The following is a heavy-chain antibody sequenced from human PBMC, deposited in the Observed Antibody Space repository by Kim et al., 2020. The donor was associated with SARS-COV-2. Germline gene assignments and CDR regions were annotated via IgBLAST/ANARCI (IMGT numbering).Heavy chain of an antibody. Sequence: GESLKISCKGSGYSFTSYWISWVRQMPGKGLEWMGRIDPSDSYTNYSPSFQGHVTISADKSISTAYLQWSSLKASDTAMYYCARTPHSRLRFLEWLSPSYDDAFDIWGQGTMVTVSS. CDR2: IDPSDSYT. D-gene: IGHD3-3*01. CDR3: ARTPHSRLRFLEWLSPSYDDAFDI. CDR1: GYSFTSYW. V-gene: IGHV5-10-1*01. J-gene: IGHJ3*02.